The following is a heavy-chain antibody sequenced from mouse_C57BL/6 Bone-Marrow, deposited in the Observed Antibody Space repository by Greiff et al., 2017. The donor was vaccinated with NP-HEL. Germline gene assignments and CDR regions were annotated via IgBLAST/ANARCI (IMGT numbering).Heavy chain of an antibody. CDR3: AREGYDYDGFDY. D-gene: IGHD2-4*01. Sequence: EVKLVESGGGLVQSGRSLRLSCATSGFTFSDFYMEWVRQAPGKGLEWIAASRNKANDYTTEYSASVKGRFIVSRDTSQSILYLQMNALRAEDTAIYYCAREGYDYDGFDYWGQGTTLTVSS. J-gene: IGHJ2*01. V-gene: IGHV7-1*01. CDR1: GFTFSDFY. CDR2: SRNKANDYTT.